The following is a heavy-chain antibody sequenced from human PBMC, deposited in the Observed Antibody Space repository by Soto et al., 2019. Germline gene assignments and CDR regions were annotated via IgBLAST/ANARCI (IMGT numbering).Heavy chain of an antibody. D-gene: IGHD6-13*01. CDR2: ISYDGSNK. CDR1: GFTFSSYG. Sequence: GGSLRLSCAASGFTFSSYGMQWVRQAPGKGLEWVSFISYDGSNKYYAYSVKGRFTISRDNSKNTLYLQMNSLRAEDTAVYYCAKDVAAAGPYYYYGMYXWGEGTTFTVSX. V-gene: IGHV3-30*18. J-gene: IGHJ6*04. CDR3: AKDVAAAGPYYYYGMYX.